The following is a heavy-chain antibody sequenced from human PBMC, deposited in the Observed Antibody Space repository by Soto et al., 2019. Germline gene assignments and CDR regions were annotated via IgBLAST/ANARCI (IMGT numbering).Heavy chain of an antibody. J-gene: IGHJ4*02. Sequence: QVQLVESGGGVVQPGRSLRLSCAASGFTFSSYAMHWVRQAPGKGLEWVAVISYDGSNKYYADSEKGRFTISRDNSKNTLYLQMNSLRAEDTAVYYCARELIAAAAPFDYWGQGTLVTVSS. CDR2: ISYDGSNK. V-gene: IGHV3-30-3*01. D-gene: IGHD6-13*01. CDR3: ARELIAAAAPFDY. CDR1: GFTFSSYA.